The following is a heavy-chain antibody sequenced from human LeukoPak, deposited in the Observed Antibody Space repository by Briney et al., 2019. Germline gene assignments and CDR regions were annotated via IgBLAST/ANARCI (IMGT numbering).Heavy chain of an antibody. J-gene: IGHJ4*02. Sequence: SETLSLTCTVSGCSISSGSHSWGWIRQPPGKGLEWIGTIYSSGSTYYNPSLKSRVTISEDTSKKQFSLQLSSVTAADTSVYYCARMRWLQLGYFDSWGQGTLVTVSS. CDR1: GCSISSGSHS. CDR3: ARMRWLQLGYFDS. D-gene: IGHD5-24*01. V-gene: IGHV4-39*01. CDR2: IYSSGST.